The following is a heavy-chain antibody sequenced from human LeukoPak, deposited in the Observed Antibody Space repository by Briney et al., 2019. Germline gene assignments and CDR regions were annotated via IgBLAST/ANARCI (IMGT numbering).Heavy chain of an antibody. CDR3: ARDNSGFDQ. J-gene: IGHJ4*02. V-gene: IGHV3-7*01. CDR2: IKQDGSLN. CDR1: GFTFSGNW. Sequence: GGSLRLSCEASGFTFSGNWMSWVRQAPGKGLEWVADIKQDGSLNFYVDSVKGRFTISRDNAKNSLYLQMNSLRAEDTAVYYCARDNSGFDQWGQGTLVTVSS. D-gene: IGHD6-19*01.